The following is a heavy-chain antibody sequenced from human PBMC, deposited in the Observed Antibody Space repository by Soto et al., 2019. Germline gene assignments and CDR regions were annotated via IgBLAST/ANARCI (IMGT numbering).Heavy chain of an antibody. CDR3: ARDLGGIDVVVPAAMPDV. J-gene: IGHJ6*04. V-gene: IGHV3-66*01. Sequence: GGSLRLSCAASGFTVSSNYMSWVRQAPGKGLEWVSVIYSGGSTYYADSVKGRFTISRDNSKNTLYLQMNSLRAEDTAVYYCARDLGGIDVVVPAAMPDVWGKGTTVTVSS. D-gene: IGHD2-2*01. CDR1: GFTVSSNY. CDR2: IYSGGST.